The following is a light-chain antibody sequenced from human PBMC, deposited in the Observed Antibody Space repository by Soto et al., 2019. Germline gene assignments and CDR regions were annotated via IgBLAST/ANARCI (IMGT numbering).Light chain of an antibody. V-gene: IGLV2-14*01. Sequence: QSVLTQPASVSGSPGQSITISCSGTSSDVGRYNYVSWYQQHPGKVPKLIIYEVSHRPSGVSNRFSGSKSGNTASLTISGLRSEDEADYYCAAWDDSLSGWVFGGGTQLTVL. J-gene: IGLJ3*02. CDR3: AAWDDSLSGWV. CDR2: EVS. CDR1: SSDVGRYNY.